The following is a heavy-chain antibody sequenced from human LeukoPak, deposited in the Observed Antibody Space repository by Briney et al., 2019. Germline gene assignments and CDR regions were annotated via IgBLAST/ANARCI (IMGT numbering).Heavy chain of an antibody. D-gene: IGHD3-10*01. CDR2: IYYSGST. J-gene: IGHJ4*02. CDR1: GGSISSSSYY. CDR3: ARDLQWFGDVYYFDH. Sequence: SETLSLTCTVSGGSISSSSYYWGWIRQPPGKGLEWIGSIYYSGSTYYNPSLMSRVTISIDTSMNQFSLKLTSVTAADTAVYYCARDLQWFGDVYYFDHWGQGSQVTVSS. V-gene: IGHV4-39*07.